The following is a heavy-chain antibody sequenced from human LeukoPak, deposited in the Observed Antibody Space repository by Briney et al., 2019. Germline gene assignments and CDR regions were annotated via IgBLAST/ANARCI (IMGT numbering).Heavy chain of an antibody. CDR2: IIPFFGSA. J-gene: IGHJ4*02. Sequence: SVKVSCKASGGTFSSNTIAWVRQAPGQGLEWLGGIIPFFGSANYAQKFQGRVTITADESTSTAYMELSSLGSEDTAVYYCATPPTGTTTTGEYYFDSWGQGTLVTVSS. CDR1: GGTFSSNT. CDR3: ATPPTGTTTTGEYYFDS. D-gene: IGHD1-1*01. V-gene: IGHV1-69*13.